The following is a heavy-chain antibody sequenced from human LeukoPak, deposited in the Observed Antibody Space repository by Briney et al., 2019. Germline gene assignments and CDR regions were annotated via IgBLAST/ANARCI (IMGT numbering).Heavy chain of an antibody. Sequence: GGSLRLSCAASGFTFSSYWMTWVRQAPGKGLEWVANIRQDGSEKYYVDSVKGRFTISRDNAKNSLYLQMNSLRAEDTAVYYCARTLYDFWSGYTTYFDYWGQGTLVTVSS. J-gene: IGHJ4*02. CDR3: ARTLYDFWSGYTTYFDY. V-gene: IGHV3-7*01. D-gene: IGHD3-3*01. CDR1: GFTFSSYW. CDR2: IRQDGSEK.